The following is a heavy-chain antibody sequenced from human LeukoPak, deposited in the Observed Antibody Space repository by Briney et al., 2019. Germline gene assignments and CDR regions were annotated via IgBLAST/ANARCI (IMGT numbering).Heavy chain of an antibody. Sequence: GGSLRLSCAASGFTFDDYAMHWVRHAPGKGLEWVSGISWNSGSIGYADSVKGRFTISRDNAKNSLYLQMNSLRAEDTALYYCTRRSSTSYYYYGMDVWGQGTTVTVSS. CDR3: TRRSSTSYYYYGMDV. CDR2: ISWNSGSI. J-gene: IGHJ6*02. CDR1: GFTFDDYA. D-gene: IGHD6-6*01. V-gene: IGHV3-9*01.